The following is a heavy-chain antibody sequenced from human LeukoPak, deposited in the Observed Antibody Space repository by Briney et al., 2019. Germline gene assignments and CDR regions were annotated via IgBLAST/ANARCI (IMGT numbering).Heavy chain of an antibody. D-gene: IGHD1-26*01. CDR3: ARAPKFRLVGVPKGPFDP. CDR1: GFTFSDYY. V-gene: IGHV3-11*01. Sequence: GGSLRLSCAASGFTFSDYYMSWIRQAPGKGLERVSYISHSGSTIYYADSVKGRFTVSRDNAKYSLYLQMNSLRAEDTAVYYCARAPKFRLVGVPKGPFDPWGQGTLVTASS. CDR2: ISHSGSTI. J-gene: IGHJ5*02.